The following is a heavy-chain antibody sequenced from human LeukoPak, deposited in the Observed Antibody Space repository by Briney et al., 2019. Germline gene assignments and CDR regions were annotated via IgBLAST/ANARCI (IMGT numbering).Heavy chain of an antibody. Sequence: GGSLRLSCAASGFTFSSYSMNWVRQAPGKGLEWVSSISSSSSYIYYADSVKGRFTISRDNAKNSLYLQMNSLRAEDTAVYYCARRMAYYYDSSDHDAFGIWGQGTMVAVSS. D-gene: IGHD3-22*01. CDR1: GFTFSSYS. CDR3: ARRMAYYYDSSDHDAFGI. CDR2: ISSSSSYI. J-gene: IGHJ3*02. V-gene: IGHV3-21*01.